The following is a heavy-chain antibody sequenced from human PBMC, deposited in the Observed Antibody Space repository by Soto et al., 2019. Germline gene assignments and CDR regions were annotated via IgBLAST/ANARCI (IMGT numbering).Heavy chain of an antibody. CDR2: IYWDDDK. J-gene: IGHJ4*02. CDR1: VFSLSTSGVG. Sequence: QITLKESGPTLVKPTQPLTLTCTFSVFSLSTSGVGVGWIRQPPGKALEWLALIYWDDDKRYSPSPKSRLTITKDTSKNQVVLTMTNMDPVDTATYYCAHLSSGSSFFDYWGQGTLVTVSS. CDR3: AHLSSGSSFFDY. D-gene: IGHD3-22*01. V-gene: IGHV2-5*02.